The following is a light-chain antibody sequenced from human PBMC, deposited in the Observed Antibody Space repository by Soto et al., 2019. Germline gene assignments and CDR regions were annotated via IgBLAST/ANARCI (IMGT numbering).Light chain of an antibody. CDR3: QEYDGAPPIT. CDR2: DAS. V-gene: IGKV3-11*01. Sequence: EILLPQSPATLSLSPGERAPLSCRASQSVSSYLLWYQQKPGQTPRLLIYDASNRATGIPARFSGSGSETDFTLTISRLEPEDFAVYYCQEYDGAPPITFGLGTRLDI. J-gene: IGKJ5*01. CDR1: QSVSSY.